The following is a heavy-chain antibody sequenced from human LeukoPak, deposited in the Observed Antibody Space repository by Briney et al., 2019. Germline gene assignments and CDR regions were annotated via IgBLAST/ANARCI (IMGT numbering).Heavy chain of an antibody. J-gene: IGHJ5*02. CDR1: GYTFTSYG. Sequence: ASVKVSCKASGYTFTSYGISWVRQAPGQGLEWMGWISAYSGNTNYAQKLQGRVTMTTDTSTSTAYMELRSLRSDDTAVYYCARVIVGDEYNWFDPWGQGTLVTVSS. D-gene: IGHD1-26*01. V-gene: IGHV1-18*01. CDR3: ARVIVGDEYNWFDP. CDR2: ISAYSGNT.